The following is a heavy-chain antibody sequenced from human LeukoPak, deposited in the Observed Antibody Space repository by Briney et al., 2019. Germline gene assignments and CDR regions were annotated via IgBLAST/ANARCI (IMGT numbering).Heavy chain of an antibody. D-gene: IGHD3-22*01. CDR3: AKQSLYDSSGHFHY. CDR2: ITGSGGYT. V-gene: IGHV3-23*01. Sequence: QPGGSLRLSCAASGFTFSSYAMTWVRQAPGKGLDWVSTITGSGGYTYYADSVKGRFTISRDNSKNTLFLRMNSLRAEDTAVYFCAKQSLYDSSGHFHYWGQGTLVTVSS. J-gene: IGHJ4*02. CDR1: GFTFSSYA.